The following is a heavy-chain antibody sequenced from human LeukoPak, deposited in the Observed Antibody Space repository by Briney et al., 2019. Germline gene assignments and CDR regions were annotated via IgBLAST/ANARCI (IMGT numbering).Heavy chain of an antibody. CDR3: ARNGYSSSWYRYGFDY. CDR1: GGSISSYY. Sequence: SETLSLTCTVSGGSISSYYWSWIRQPPGKGLEWIGYIYYSGSTNYNPSLKSRVTISVDTSKNQFSLKLSSVTAADTAVYYCARNGYSSSWYRYGFDYWGQGTLVTVSS. CDR2: IYYSGST. D-gene: IGHD6-13*01. V-gene: IGHV4-59*08. J-gene: IGHJ4*02.